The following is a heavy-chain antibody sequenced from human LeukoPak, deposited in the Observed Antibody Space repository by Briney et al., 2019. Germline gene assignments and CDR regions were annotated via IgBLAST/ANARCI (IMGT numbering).Heavy chain of an antibody. D-gene: IGHD6-13*01. CDR1: SGSISTSNYY. V-gene: IGHV4-39*07. Sequence: SETLSLTCTVSSGSISTSNYYWSWIRQPPGKGLEWTGEINHSGSTNYNPSLKSRVTISVDTSKNQFSLKLSSVTAADTAVYYCATIVAAAARGFFDYWVQGTLVTVSS. CDR2: INHSGST. CDR3: ATIVAAAARGFFDY. J-gene: IGHJ4*02.